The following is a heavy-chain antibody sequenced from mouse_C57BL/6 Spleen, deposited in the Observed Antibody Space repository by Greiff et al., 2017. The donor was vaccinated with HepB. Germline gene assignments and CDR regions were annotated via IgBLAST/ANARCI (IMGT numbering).Heavy chain of an antibody. Sequence: QVQLKESGAELVRPGTSVKVSCKASGYAFTNYLIEWVKQRPGQGLEWIGVINPGSGGTNYNEKFKGKATLTADKSSSTAYMQLSSLTSEDSAVYFCARGLLHAMDYWGQGTSVTVSS. D-gene: IGHD2-3*01. CDR1: GYAFTNYL. J-gene: IGHJ4*01. V-gene: IGHV1-54*01. CDR3: ARGLLHAMDY. CDR2: INPGSGGT.